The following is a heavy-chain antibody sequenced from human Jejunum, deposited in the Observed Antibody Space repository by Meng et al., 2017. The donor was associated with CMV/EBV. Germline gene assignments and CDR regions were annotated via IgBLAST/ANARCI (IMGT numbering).Heavy chain of an antibody. CDR2: IYTGGTT. V-gene: IGHV3-66*01. D-gene: IGHD5-24*01. Sequence: EVQLVGLGGGLVQPGGSLSLSCAASGFTFSNNYMSWVRQAPGKALQWVSVIYTGGTTFYADSVKGRFTISRDNSKNTLYLQMNSVGVEDTALYYCATVRDGYNYWFFDYWGQGTLVTVSS. CDR3: ATVRDGYNYWFFDY. CDR1: GFTFSNNY. J-gene: IGHJ4*02.